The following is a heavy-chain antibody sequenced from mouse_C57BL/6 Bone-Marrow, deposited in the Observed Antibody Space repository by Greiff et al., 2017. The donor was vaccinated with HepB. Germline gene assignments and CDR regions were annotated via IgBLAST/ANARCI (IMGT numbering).Heavy chain of an antibody. V-gene: IGHV1-53*01. J-gene: IGHJ4*01. CDR3: ARGWLPYAMDY. CDR1: GYTFTSYW. D-gene: IGHD2-3*01. Sequence: QVQLQQPGTELVKPGASVKLSCKASGYTFTSYWIHWVKQRPGQGLEWIGNINPRNGGTDYSEKFKSKATRTVDKSSSTAYMQLSSLSSEESAAYYCARGWLPYAMDYWGQGTSVTVSA. CDR2: INPRNGGT.